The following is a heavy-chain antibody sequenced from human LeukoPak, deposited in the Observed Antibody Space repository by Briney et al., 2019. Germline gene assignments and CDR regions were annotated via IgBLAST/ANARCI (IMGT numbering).Heavy chain of an antibody. V-gene: IGHV3-7*05. D-gene: IGHD6-6*01. Sequence: PGGSLRLSCAASGFTFSSYWMSWVRQAPGKGLEWVANIKQDGSEKYYVDSVKGRFTISRDNAKNSLYLQMNSLRAEDTAVYYCARDKSIAARRNWFDPWGQGTLVTVSS. CDR1: GFTFSSYW. J-gene: IGHJ5*02. CDR2: IKQDGSEK. CDR3: ARDKSIAARRNWFDP.